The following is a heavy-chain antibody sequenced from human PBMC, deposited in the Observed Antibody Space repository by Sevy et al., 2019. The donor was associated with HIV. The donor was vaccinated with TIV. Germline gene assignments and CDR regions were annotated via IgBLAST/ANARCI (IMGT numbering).Heavy chain of an antibody. V-gene: IGHV3-30*18. CDR3: AKECRGLLITTIDY. D-gene: IGHD3-22*01. Sequence: GGSLRLSCSASGFTFSNYAMHWVRQAPGKGLEWVGFISYDGSNKYYADSVKGRFTISRDNGNNTLYLQMNSLGAEDTAVYYCAKECRGLLITTIDYWGQGTLVTVSS. J-gene: IGHJ4*02. CDR2: ISYDGSNK. CDR1: GFTFSNYA.